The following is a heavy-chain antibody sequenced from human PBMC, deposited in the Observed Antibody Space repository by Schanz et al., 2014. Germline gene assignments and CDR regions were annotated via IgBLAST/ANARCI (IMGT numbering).Heavy chain of an antibody. CDR2: ISYDGSNK. J-gene: IGHJ6*03. CDR1: GFTFSSYA. V-gene: IGHV3-30*03. Sequence: QVQLVDSGGGLVQPGGSLRLSCAASGFTFSSYAMTWVRQAPGKGLEWVALISYDGSNKYYADSVKGRFTISRDNSMNTLHLQMDGLRVEDTAVYYCARDAVALVPEYFMDVWGKGTPVTVSS. D-gene: IGHD2-15*01. CDR3: ARDAVALVPEYFMDV.